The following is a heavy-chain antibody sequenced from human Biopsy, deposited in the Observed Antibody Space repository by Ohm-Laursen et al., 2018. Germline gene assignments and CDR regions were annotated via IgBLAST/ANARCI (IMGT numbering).Heavy chain of an antibody. D-gene: IGHD3-22*01. CDR2: IYPGGST. V-gene: IGHV4-4*07. J-gene: IGHJ5*02. Sequence: SETLSLTWNVSGGDINNYYWSWIRQPAGKGLEWIGRIYPGGSTNYNPSLKSRVTMSVDTSKKQLSLRLRSVTAADTAVYYCARGDYFDSNGYFWFDPWGQGTLVTVSS. CDR3: ARGDYFDSNGYFWFDP. CDR1: GGDINNYY.